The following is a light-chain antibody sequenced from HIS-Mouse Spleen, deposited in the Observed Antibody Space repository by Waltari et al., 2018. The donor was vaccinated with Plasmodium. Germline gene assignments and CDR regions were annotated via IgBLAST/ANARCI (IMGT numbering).Light chain of an antibody. CDR1: QDISNY. CDR3: QQYDNLPPLFT. Sequence: DIQMTQSPSSLSASVGDRVTITCQASQDISNYLNWYQQKPGKGPKLLIYDASNLETGVPSRFSGSGSGTDFTFTISSLQPEDIATYYCQQYDNLPPLFTFGPGTKVDIK. CDR2: DAS. J-gene: IGKJ3*01. V-gene: IGKV1-33*01.